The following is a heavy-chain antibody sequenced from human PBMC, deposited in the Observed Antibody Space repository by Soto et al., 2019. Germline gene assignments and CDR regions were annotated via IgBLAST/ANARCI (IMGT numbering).Heavy chain of an antibody. D-gene: IGHD3-16*01. Sequence: EVHLVESGGGLVQTGGSLRLSCAIFESTVSRDWMNWGRQAPGKGLEWVAHINQDGSEKYYVDYVKGRFTISRDNAKKSLYLQMNSLIPAETAMCCCSRGVGDAFWGQGTVVTVSS. V-gene: IGHV3-7*01. J-gene: IGHJ4*02. CDR1: ESTVSRDW. CDR2: INQDGSEK. CDR3: SRGVGDAF.